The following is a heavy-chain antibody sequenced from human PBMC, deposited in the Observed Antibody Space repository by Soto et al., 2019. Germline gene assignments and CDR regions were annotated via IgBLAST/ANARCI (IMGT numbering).Heavy chain of an antibody. CDR1: GFTFSTFA. D-gene: IGHD3-9*01. CDR2: IGAHDDGYT. Sequence: SLRLSCAASGFTFSTFAMTWVRQGPGKGLEWVSYIGAHDDGYTHYADSVKGRFTVSRDNSKNTLHLQMNSLRADDTAIYYCAKGDWADYWGPGALVTVSS. V-gene: IGHV3-23*01. CDR3: AKGDWADY. J-gene: IGHJ4*02.